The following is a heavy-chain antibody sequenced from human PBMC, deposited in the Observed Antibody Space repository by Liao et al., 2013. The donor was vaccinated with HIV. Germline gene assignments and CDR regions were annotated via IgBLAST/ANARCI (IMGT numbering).Heavy chain of an antibody. CDR2: TFTSGST. D-gene: IGHD6-19*01. CDR1: GGSIGIDSYY. CDR3: ARGAPSSGWVHGDDAFDI. Sequence: QVQLQESGPRLVKPSQTLSLTCSVSGGSIGIDSYYWHWLRQPAGKGLEWIGRTFTSGSTNYNSSLKSRVTIAVDTSKNEFSLKLSSVTAADTAVYYCARGAPSSGWVHGDDAFDIWGRGTMVTVSS. V-gene: IGHV4-61*02. J-gene: IGHJ3*02.